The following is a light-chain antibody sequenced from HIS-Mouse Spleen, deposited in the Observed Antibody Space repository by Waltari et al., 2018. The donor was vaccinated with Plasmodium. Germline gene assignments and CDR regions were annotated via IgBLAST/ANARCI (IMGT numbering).Light chain of an antibody. CDR3: QTWGTGMGV. J-gene: IGLJ2*01. CDR1: SGHSSYA. V-gene: IGLV4-69*01. Sequence: QLVLTQSPSASASLGASVKLTCTLSSGHSSYAIAWHQQQPEQGPRYLMKLNSDGSHSKGDGSPARFSGSSSGAERYLTISSLQSEDEADYYCQTWGTGMGVFGGGTKLTVL. CDR2: LNSDGSH.